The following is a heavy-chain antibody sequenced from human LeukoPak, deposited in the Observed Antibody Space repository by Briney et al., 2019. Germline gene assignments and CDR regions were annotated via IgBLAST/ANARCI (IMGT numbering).Heavy chain of an antibody. D-gene: IGHD3-9*01. CDR3: ASLFQIRYFDGGTDY. J-gene: IGHJ4*02. V-gene: IGHV3-7*03. CDR1: GFVYSAFW. Sequence: GGSLRLSCAASGFVYSAFWMSWVRQAPGKGLEWVAFIRYDGSNKYYADSVKGRFTISRDNAKNSLYLQMNSLRAEDTAVYYCASLFQIRYFDGGTDYWGQGTLVTVSS. CDR2: IRYDGSNK.